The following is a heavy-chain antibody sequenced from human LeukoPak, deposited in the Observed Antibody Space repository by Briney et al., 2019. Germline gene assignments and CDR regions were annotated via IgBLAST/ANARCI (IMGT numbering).Heavy chain of an antibody. V-gene: IGHV5-51*01. CDR3: ATRTYGAFDPFDI. CDR1: GYNFSRYW. CDR2: MHPGNSDI. Sequence: GESLKISRKGSGYNFSRYWIGWVRQMPGKGLEWMGIMHPGNSDIRYSPSFQGQVTISADTSISTAYLQWTSLKASDTAMYYCATRTYGAFDPFDIWAQGTMVTVSS. D-gene: IGHD4-17*01. J-gene: IGHJ3*02.